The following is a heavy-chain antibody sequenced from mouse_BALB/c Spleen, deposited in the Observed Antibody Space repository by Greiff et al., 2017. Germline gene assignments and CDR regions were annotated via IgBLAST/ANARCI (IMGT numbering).Heavy chain of an antibody. Sequence: QVQLKESGPGLVAPSQSLSITCTVSGFSLTSSGVHWVRQPPGKGLEWLGVIWAGGSTNYNSALMSRLSISKDNSKSQVFLKMNSLQTDDTAMYYCASSDGYYGAYWGQGTLVTVSA. CDR1: GFSLTSSG. CDR2: IWAGGST. J-gene: IGHJ3*01. D-gene: IGHD2-3*01. CDR3: ASSDGYYGAY. V-gene: IGHV2-9*02.